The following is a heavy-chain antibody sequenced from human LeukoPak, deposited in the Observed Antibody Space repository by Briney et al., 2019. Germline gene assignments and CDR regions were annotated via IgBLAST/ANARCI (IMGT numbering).Heavy chain of an antibody. CDR1: GFTFTGYF. Sequence: GASVKVSCKASGFTFTGYFVHWVRLAPGQGFEWMGWINPNSAGTNYAEKFQGRVTMTWDTSISTAFMDLSSLKSDDTAMYYCAREANTSLDYWGRGTLVTVSS. J-gene: IGHJ4*02. V-gene: IGHV1-2*02. D-gene: IGHD1-26*01. CDR3: AREANTSLDY. CDR2: INPNSAGT.